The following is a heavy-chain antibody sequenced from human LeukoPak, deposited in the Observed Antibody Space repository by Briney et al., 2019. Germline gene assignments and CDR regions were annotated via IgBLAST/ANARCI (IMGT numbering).Heavy chain of an antibody. CDR1: GFTFSSYA. J-gene: IGHJ6*02. Sequence: GGSLRLSCAASGFTFSSYAIHWVRQAPGKGLEWVAVISYDGSNKYYADSVKGRFTISRDNSKNTLYPQMNSLRAEDTAVYYCARDVEGGGSGPYYGMDVWGQGTTVTVSS. CDR3: ARDVEGGGSGPYYGMDV. CDR2: ISYDGSNK. V-gene: IGHV3-30*04. D-gene: IGHD2-15*01.